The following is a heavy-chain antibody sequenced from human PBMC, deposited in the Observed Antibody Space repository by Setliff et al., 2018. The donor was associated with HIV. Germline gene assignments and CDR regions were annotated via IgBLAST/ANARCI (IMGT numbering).Heavy chain of an antibody. CDR3: ARGNTAMVYPYYYGMDV. D-gene: IGHD5-18*01. V-gene: IGHV1-69*13. CDR2: IIPTFGTA. Sequence: GASVKVSCKASGGTFTNYAFSWVRQAPGQGLEWMGGIIPTFGTANYAQKFQGRVTITADESTGTAYMELSSLRSEDAAVYYCARGNTAMVYPYYYGMDVWGQGTTVTVSS. J-gene: IGHJ6*02. CDR1: GGTFTNYA.